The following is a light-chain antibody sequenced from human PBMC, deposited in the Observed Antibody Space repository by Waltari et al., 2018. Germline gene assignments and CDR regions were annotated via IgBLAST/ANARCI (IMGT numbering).Light chain of an antibody. V-gene: IGKV3-20*01. CDR1: LSVTSSY. CDR3: QQYGSSPRT. Sequence: EIVLTQSPGPLSLSPGERATLSCRASLSVTSSYLAEYQHKPGQAPRLLIYGASSRATGIPDRFSGSGSGTDFTLTISRLEPEDSAVYYCQQYGSSPRTFGQGTKVEIK. J-gene: IGKJ1*01. CDR2: GAS.